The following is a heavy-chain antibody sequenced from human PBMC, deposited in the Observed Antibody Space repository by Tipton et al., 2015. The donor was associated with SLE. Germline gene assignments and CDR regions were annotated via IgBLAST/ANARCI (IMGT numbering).Heavy chain of an antibody. V-gene: IGHV4-59*08. D-gene: IGHD6-6*01. CDR2: IYYSGST. J-gene: IGHJ4*02. CDR1: GGSISSYY. Sequence: TLSLTCTASGGSISSYYWSWIRQPPGKGLEWIGYIYYSGSTNYNPSLKSRVTISVDTSKNQFSLKLSSVTAADTAVYYCARSSIAASFDYWGQGTLVTVSS. CDR3: ARSSIAASFDY.